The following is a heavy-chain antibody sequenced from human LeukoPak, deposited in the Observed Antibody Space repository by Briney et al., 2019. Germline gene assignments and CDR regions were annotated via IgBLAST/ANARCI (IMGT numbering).Heavy chain of an antibody. D-gene: IGHD6-13*01. J-gene: IGHJ4*02. CDR3: ARDLWRAAAGTSHGY. Sequence: SETLSLTCAVSGGSISSTSWWSWVRQPPGKGLEWIGYIYHSGSTYYNPSLKSRVTISVDTSKNQFSLKLSSVTAADTAVYYCARDLWRAAAGTSHGYWGQGTLVTVSS. CDR2: IYHSGST. V-gene: IGHV4-4*02. CDR1: GGSISSTSW.